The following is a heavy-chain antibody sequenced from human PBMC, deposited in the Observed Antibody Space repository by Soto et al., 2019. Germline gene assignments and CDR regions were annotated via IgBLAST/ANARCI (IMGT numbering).Heavy chain of an antibody. CDR1: GGSNSSRSYY. J-gene: IGHJ6*02. CDR2: IYYSGST. CDR3: ALLQSGPYYYGMDV. D-gene: IGHD3-10*01. Sequence: QLQVQESGPGLVKPSETLSLTCTVSGGSNSSRSYYWAWIRQPPGKGLEWIGSIYYSGSTYYNPSLKGRVTISVDTSTNHFSLKLSSVSAPDTAIYYCALLQSGPYYYGMDVWGQGTTVTVSS. V-gene: IGHV4-39*02.